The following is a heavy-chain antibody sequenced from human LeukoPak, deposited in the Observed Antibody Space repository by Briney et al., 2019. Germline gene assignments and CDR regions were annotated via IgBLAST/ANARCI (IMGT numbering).Heavy chain of an antibody. Sequence: GESLKISGEGSGYFSNSYWIAWVRRMPGKGLEGMGIIYPSDLDIGYSPSFQGQVTMSVDKSNSISYLQWNRLKASDTAMYYCASQIVVVPAPPPRWFDPWRQGTLVTVSS. CDR2: IYPSDLDI. D-gene: IGHD2-2*01. J-gene: IGHJ5*02. V-gene: IGHV5-51*01. CDR1: GYFSNSYW. CDR3: ASQIVVVPAPPPRWFDP.